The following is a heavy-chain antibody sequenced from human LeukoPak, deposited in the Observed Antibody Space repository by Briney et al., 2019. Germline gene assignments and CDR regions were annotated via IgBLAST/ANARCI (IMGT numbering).Heavy chain of an antibody. CDR2: ISYDGSNK. CDR3: AKVGKGYSSGWYDY. CDR1: GFTFSSYA. D-gene: IGHD6-19*01. V-gene: IGHV3-30-3*02. Sequence: GGSLRLSCAASGFTFSSYAMHWVRQAPGKGLEWVAVISYDGSNKYYADSVKGRFTISRDNSKNTLYLQMSSLRAEDTAVYYCAKVGKGYSSGWYDYWGQGTLVTVSS. J-gene: IGHJ4*02.